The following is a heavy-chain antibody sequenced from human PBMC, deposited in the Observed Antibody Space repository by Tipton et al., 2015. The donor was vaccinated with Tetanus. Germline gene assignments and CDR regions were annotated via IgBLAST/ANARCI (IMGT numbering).Heavy chain of an antibody. V-gene: IGHV3-30*18. D-gene: IGHD2-21*02. CDR1: GFTFSSYG. CDR3: AKDHLAYCGGDCPFQH. CDR2: ISYDGSNK. J-gene: IGHJ1*01. Sequence: CAASGFTFSSYGMHWVRQAPGKGLEWVAVISYDGSNKYYADSVKGRFTISRDNSKNTLYLQMNSLRAEGTAVYYCAKDHLAYCGGDCPFQHWGQGTLVTVSS.